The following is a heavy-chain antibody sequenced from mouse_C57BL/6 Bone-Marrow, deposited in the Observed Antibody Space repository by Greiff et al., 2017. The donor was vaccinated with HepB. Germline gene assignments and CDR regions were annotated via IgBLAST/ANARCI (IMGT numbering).Heavy chain of an antibody. CDR2: IRSKSNNYAT. CDR1: GFSFNTYA. V-gene: IGHV10-1*01. J-gene: IGHJ3*01. D-gene: IGHD2-3*01. Sequence: EADGGLVQPKGSLKLSCAASGFSFNTYAMNWVRQAPGKGLEWVARIRSKSNNYATYYADSVKDRFTISRDDSESMLYLQMNNLKTEDTAMYYCVRPTDGYYDWFAYWGQGTLVTVSA. CDR3: VRPTDGYYDWFAY.